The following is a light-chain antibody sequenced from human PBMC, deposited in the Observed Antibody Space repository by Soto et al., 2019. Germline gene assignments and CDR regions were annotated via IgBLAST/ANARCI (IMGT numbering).Light chain of an antibody. J-gene: IGKJ5*01. CDR2: AAS. CDR3: QQVNNYTLT. CDR1: QGISSY. V-gene: IGKV1-9*01. Sequence: DIQLTQSPSFLSASVGDRVTITCRASQGISSYLAWYQQTPGKAPKLLIYAASTLQIEVPSRFSCSGSGTEFTLTITSRQPEDYATYYRQQVNNYTLTFGQRTRLESK.